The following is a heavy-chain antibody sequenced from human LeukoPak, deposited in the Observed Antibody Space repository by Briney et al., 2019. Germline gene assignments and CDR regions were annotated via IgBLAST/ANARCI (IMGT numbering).Heavy chain of an antibody. V-gene: IGHV4-59*01. CDR1: GGSISSYY. CDR3: ARGGGDSFDY. D-gene: IGHD2-21*01. Sequence: SETLSLTCTVSGGSISSYYWRWIRQPPGKGLEWIGYIYYSGSTNYNPSLKSRVTISVDTSKSQFSLKLSSVTAADTAVYYCARGGGDSFDYWGQGTLVTVSS. J-gene: IGHJ4*02. CDR2: IYYSGST.